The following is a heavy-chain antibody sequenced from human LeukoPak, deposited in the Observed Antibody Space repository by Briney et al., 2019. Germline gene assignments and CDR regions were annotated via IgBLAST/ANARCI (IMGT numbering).Heavy chain of an antibody. CDR1: GYTFTGYF. J-gene: IGHJ4*02. CDR3: ARDRGPGSPPFDY. CDR2: INPNSGGT. Sequence: ASVKVSCKASGYTFTGYFIHWVRQAPGQGLEWMGWINPNSGGTHYAQNFQGRVTMTWDTSISTAYMELSRLRSDDTAVYYCARDRGPGSPPFDYWGQGTLVTVSS. D-gene: IGHD3-10*01. V-gene: IGHV1-2*02.